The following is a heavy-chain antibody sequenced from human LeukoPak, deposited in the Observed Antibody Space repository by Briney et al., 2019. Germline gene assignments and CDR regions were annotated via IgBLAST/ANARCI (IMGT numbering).Heavy chain of an antibody. Sequence: SVKVSCKASGGTFSSYAISWVRQAPGQGLEWMGGIIPIFGTANYAQKFQGRVTITADESTSTAYMELSSLRSEDTAVYYCARAMGYGGNRDYWGQGTLVTVSS. CDR2: IIPIFGTA. V-gene: IGHV1-69*13. CDR1: GGTFSSYA. J-gene: IGHJ4*02. D-gene: IGHD4-23*01. CDR3: ARAMGYGGNRDY.